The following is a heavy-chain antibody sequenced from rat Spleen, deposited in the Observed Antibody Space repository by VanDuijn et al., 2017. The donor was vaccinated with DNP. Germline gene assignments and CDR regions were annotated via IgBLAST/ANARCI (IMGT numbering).Heavy chain of an antibody. Sequence: EVQLVESGGGLVQPGNSLKLSCAASGFTFSNYYMAWVRQAPKKGLEWVATISTSGSRAYYPDSVKGRFTISRDDAKSSLYLQMNSLKSEDTATYYCARSRLPGYYPFACWGQGTLVTVSS. CDR3: ARSRLPGYYPFAC. V-gene: IGHV5S23*01. D-gene: IGHD1-4*01. J-gene: IGHJ3*01. CDR1: GFTFSNYY. CDR2: ISTSGSRA.